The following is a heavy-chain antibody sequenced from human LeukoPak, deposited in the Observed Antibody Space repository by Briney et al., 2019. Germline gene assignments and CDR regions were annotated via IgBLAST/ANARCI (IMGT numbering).Heavy chain of an antibody. D-gene: IGHD3-22*01. CDR2: INPSGGST. CDR1: GYTFTRYY. Sequence: ASVKVSCKTSGYTFTRYYMHWVRQAPGQGLECMGVINPSGGSTRYPQKFQGRVTMTRDTSTSTVYMELSSLRSEDTAVYYCAREFGDSSENAFDIWGQGTMVTVSS. J-gene: IGHJ3*02. CDR3: AREFGDSSENAFDI. V-gene: IGHV1-46*01.